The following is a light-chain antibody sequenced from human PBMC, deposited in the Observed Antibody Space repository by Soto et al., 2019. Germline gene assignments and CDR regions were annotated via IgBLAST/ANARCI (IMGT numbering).Light chain of an antibody. CDR1: QSISSY. CDR3: QQSYSTLALT. V-gene: IGKV1-39*01. Sequence: DVQTTECPSSLSASVGDRVTITCRASQSISSYLNWYQQKPGKAPKLLIYGASILQSGVPSRFSGSGSGTDFSLTISSLQPDDFATYYCQQSYSTLALTFGGGTKVEIK. CDR2: GAS. J-gene: IGKJ4*01.